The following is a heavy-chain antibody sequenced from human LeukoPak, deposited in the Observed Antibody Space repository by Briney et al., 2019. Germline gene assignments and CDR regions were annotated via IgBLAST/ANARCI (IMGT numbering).Heavy chain of an antibody. Sequence: PSETLSLTCTVSGGSISSYYWSWLRQPPGKGLEWIGYIYYSGSTNYNPSLKSRVTISVDTSKNQFSLKLSSVTAADTAVYYCARGRPSQYGDYVVYFDYWGQGTLVTVSS. CDR1: GGSISSYY. V-gene: IGHV4-59*01. D-gene: IGHD4-17*01. J-gene: IGHJ4*02. CDR2: IYYSGST. CDR3: ARGRPSQYGDYVVYFDY.